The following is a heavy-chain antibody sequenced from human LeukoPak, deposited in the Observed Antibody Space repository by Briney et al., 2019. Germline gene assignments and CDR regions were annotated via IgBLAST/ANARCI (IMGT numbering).Heavy chain of an antibody. J-gene: IGHJ4*02. CDR3: ARLYDSSGYEWSI. V-gene: IGHV1-2*02. CDR2: INPNSGGT. CDR1: GYTFTGYY. Sequence: GASVKVSCKASGYTFTGYYMHWVRQAPGQGLEWMGWINPNSGGTNYAQKFQGRVTMTRDTSISTAYMELSRLRSDDTAVYYCARLYDSSGYEWSIWGQGTLVTVSS. D-gene: IGHD3-22*01.